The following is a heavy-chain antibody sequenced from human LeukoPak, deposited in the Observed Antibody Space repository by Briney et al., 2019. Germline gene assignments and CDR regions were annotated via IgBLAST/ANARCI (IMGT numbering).Heavy chain of an antibody. D-gene: IGHD1-26*01. CDR2: ISTYDGNT. J-gene: IGHJ3*02. CDR1: GYTFTSYG. CDR3: ARVTTMSGSYWEEVRAFDI. V-gene: IGHV1-18*01. Sequence: ASVKVSCKASGYTFTSYGIIWVRQAPGQGLEWMGWISTYDGNTNYEQKFQVRVTMTTDTSTTTAYMELRSLRSDDTAVYYCARVTTMSGSYWEEVRAFDIWGQGTMVTVSS.